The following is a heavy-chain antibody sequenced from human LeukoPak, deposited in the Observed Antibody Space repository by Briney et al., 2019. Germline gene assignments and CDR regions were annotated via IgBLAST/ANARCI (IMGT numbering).Heavy chain of an antibody. D-gene: IGHD3-16*01. CDR3: ARGVWPGGYYYYYMDV. Sequence: GKSLRLSCAASGFTFSSYAMHGVRQAPRKRLQWVAVISYDGRNTYYADSVKGRFTISRDNSKNTLYLQMNSLRAEDTAVYYCARGVWPGGYYYYYMDVWGKETTVTVSS. CDR2: ISYDGRNT. J-gene: IGHJ6*03. V-gene: IGHV3-30*01. CDR1: GFTFSSYA.